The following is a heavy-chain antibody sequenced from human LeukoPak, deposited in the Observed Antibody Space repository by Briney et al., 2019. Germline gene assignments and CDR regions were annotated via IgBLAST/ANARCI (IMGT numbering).Heavy chain of an antibody. CDR1: GFTFNNFW. D-gene: IGHD1-26*01. CDR3: ARGGSVYSQ. Sequence: PGGSLRLSCAASGFTFNNFWMSWVRQAPGKGLEWVANIKQDGSDKYYVDSVKGRFTISRDNAKNALFLQMAGLRAEDTALYYCARGGSVYSQWGQGTLVSVSS. CDR2: IKQDGSDK. V-gene: IGHV3-7*05. J-gene: IGHJ4*02.